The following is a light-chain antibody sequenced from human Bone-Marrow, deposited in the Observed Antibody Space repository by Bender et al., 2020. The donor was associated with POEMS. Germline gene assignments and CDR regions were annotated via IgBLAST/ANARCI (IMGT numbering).Light chain of an antibody. V-gene: IGLV3-25*03. Sequence: ARITCSGDALPKQYAYWYQQKPGQAPVMVIYKDSERPSGIPERFSGSSSGTTVTLTISGVQAEDEADYYCQSADSSGTYPVFGGGTKLTVL. J-gene: IGLJ2*01. CDR1: ALPKQY. CDR2: KDS. CDR3: QSADSSGTYPV.